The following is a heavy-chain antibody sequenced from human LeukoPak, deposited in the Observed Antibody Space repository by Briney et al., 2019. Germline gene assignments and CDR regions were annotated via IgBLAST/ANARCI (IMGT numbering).Heavy chain of an antibody. CDR3: ARLVSRLRVIDY. Sequence: PSETLSLTCTVSGGSISGYSWSWIRQPPGKGLEWIGYIYYSGSTNYNPSLKSRVTISVDPSKNQFSLKLTSVTAADTAVYYCARLVSRLRVIDYWGQGTLVTVSS. V-gene: IGHV4-59*08. CDR2: IYYSGST. CDR1: GGSISGYS. D-gene: IGHD3-16*01. J-gene: IGHJ4*02.